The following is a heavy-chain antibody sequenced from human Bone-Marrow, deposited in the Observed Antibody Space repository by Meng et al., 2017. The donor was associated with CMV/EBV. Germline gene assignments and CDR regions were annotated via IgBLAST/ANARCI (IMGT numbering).Heavy chain of an antibody. D-gene: IGHD6-13*01. CDR2: IYYSGST. CDR1: GGSISSGDYY. V-gene: IGHV4-30-4*08. Sequence: QVQLQESGPGLVKPSQXLSLTCTVPGGSISSGDYYWSWIRQPPGKGLEWIGYIYYSGSTYYNPSLKSRVTISVDTSKNQFSLKLSSVTAADTAVYYCARESAAAGYFDLWGRGTLVTVSS. CDR3: ARESAAAGYFDL. J-gene: IGHJ2*01.